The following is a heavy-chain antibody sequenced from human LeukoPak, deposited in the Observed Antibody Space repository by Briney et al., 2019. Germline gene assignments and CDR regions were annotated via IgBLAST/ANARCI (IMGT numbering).Heavy chain of an antibody. CDR2: VYYSGST. Sequence: SETLSLTCTVSGGSISNYYWSWIRQPPRKGLEWIGYVYYSGSTNYNPSLKSRVTISVDTSKNQFSLRMSSVTAADTGVYYCTRERRDGYKVYFDYWGQGTLVTGCS. J-gene: IGHJ4*02. CDR3: TRERRDGYKVYFDY. V-gene: IGHV4-59*01. CDR1: GGSISNYY. D-gene: IGHD5-24*01.